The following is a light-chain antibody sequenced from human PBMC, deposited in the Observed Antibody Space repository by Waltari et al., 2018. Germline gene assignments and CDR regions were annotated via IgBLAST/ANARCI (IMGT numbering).Light chain of an antibody. V-gene: IGLV6-57*04. Sequence: NFMLTQPHSVSESPGKMVTISCTRTSGRIATNYVQWYQQRPGGAPTTIIYEDKERPSGVPDRFSGSIDKSSNSASLTISELKPEDEADYYCQSDDDNNVIFGGGTKLTVL. CDR2: EDK. CDR3: QSDDDNNVI. J-gene: IGLJ2*01. CDR1: SGRIATNY.